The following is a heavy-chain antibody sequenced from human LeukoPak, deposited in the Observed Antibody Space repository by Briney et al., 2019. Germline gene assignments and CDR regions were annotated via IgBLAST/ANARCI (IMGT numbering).Heavy chain of an antibody. CDR3: ALDYGDYPGAFDI. Sequence: GGSLRLSCAASGFTVSSNYMSWVRQAPGKGLEWVSVIYSGGSTYYADSVKGRFTISRDNSKNTLYLQMNSLRAEDTAVYYCALDYGDYPGAFDIWGQGTMVTVPS. J-gene: IGHJ3*02. V-gene: IGHV3-53*01. CDR1: GFTVSSNY. CDR2: IYSGGST. D-gene: IGHD4-17*01.